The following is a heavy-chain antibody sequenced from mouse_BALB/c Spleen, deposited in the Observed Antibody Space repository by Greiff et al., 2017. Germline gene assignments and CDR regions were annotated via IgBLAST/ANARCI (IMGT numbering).Heavy chain of an antibody. J-gene: IGHJ4*01. CDR1: GYTFTSYT. D-gene: IGHD2-14*01. Sequence: QVQLQQSAAELARPGASVKMSCKASGYTFTSYTMHWVKQRPGQGLEWIGYINPSSGYTEYNQKFKDKTTLTADKSSSTAYMQLSSLTSEDSAVYYCARWEVRRAMDYWGQGTSVTVSS. CDR3: ARWEVRRAMDY. CDR2: INPSSGYT. V-gene: IGHV1-4*02.